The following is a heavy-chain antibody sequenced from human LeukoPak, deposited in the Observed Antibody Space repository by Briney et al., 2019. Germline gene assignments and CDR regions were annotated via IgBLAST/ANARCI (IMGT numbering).Heavy chain of an antibody. CDR1: GYTFTGYY. CDR2: INPNSGGT. J-gene: IGHJ4*02. CDR3: ASGIHTQIQLWPGFDY. V-gene: IGHV1-2*02. D-gene: IGHD5-18*01. Sequence: LWASVKVSCKASGYTFTGYYMHWVRQAPGQGLEWMGWINPNSGGTNYAQKFQGRVTMTRDTSISTAYMELSRLRSDDTAVYYCASGIHTQIQLWPGFDYWGQGTLVTVSS.